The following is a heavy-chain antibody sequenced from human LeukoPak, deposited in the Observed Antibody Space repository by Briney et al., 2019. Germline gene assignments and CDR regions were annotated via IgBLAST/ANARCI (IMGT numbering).Heavy chain of an antibody. CDR1: GGSFSGYY. J-gene: IGHJ6*03. D-gene: IGHD6-19*01. CDR2: INHSGST. V-gene: IGHV4-34*01. Sequence: SETLSLTRAVYGGSFSGYYWSWIRQPPGKGLEWIGEINHSGSTNYNPSLKSRVTISVDTSKNQFSLKLSSVTAADTAVYYCARGPNSSGWYYYYYYMDVWGKGTTVTVSS. CDR3: ARGPNSSGWYYYYYYMDV.